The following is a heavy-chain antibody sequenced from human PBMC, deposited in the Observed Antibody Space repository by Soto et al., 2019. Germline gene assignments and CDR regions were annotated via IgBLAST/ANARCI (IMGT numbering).Heavy chain of an antibody. CDR1: GFTFSSYS. V-gene: IGHV3-21*01. J-gene: IGHJ6*02. Sequence: PGGSLRLSCAASGFTFSSYSMNWVRQAPGKGLEWVSSISSSSSYIYYADSVKGRFTISRDNAKNSLYLQMNSLRAEDTAVYYCARADSSQNLYYYYGVDVWGQGTTVTVSS. CDR3: ARADSSQNLYYYYGVDV. CDR2: ISSSSSYI. D-gene: IGHD6-13*01.